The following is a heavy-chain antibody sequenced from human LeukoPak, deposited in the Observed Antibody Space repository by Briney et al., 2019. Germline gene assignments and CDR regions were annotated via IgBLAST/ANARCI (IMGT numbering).Heavy chain of an antibody. CDR3: GKTTVGYSSGQKPAWPVDY. CDR1: GFTFGSHA. Sequence: GGSLRLSCAASGFTFGSHAMYWVRQAAGKGLEWVAGIFGSGGSPHCADSVKGRFTISRDNSRNTVYLQINSLRADDTAVYYCGKTTVGYSSGQKPAWPVDYWGQGTMVTVSS. CDR2: IFGSGGSP. D-gene: IGHD5-18*01. J-gene: IGHJ3*01. V-gene: IGHV3-23*01.